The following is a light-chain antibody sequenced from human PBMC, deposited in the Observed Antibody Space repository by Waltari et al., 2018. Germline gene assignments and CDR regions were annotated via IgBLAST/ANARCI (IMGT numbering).Light chain of an antibody. CDR2: DIS. CDR1: ISDVGCYNY. CDR3: CSYAGSSTLI. V-gene: IGLV2-11*01. Sequence: QSALTQPRSVSGSPGQSVAISCSGTISDVGCYNYVSWYQENPGKAPKLSMYDISKWTSRVLCRLAGSKSGNTSSLTISGRQAEDESDYCCCSYAGSSTLIFGGWTKLTVL. J-gene: IGLJ2*01.